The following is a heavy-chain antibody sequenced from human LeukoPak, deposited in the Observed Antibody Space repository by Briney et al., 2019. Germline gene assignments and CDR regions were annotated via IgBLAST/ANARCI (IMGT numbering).Heavy chain of an antibody. V-gene: IGHV3-7*01. J-gene: IGHJ6*03. CDR1: GFTFSSYW. D-gene: IGHD2-2*01. Sequence: PGGSLRLSCAASGFTFSSYWMSWVRQAPGKGLEWVANIKQDGSEKYYVDSVKGRFTISRDNAKNSLYLQMNSLRPDDTAVYYCAKRAGRGNSYQFMDVWGKGTTVTVSS. CDR2: IKQDGSEK. CDR3: AKRAGRGNSYQFMDV.